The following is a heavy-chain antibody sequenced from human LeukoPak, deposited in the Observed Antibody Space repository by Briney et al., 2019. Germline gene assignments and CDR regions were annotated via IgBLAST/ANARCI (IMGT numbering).Heavy chain of an antibody. CDR3: ARASPLLRYFDWLPFNGMDV. J-gene: IGHJ6*02. D-gene: IGHD3-9*01. CDR2: TNHSGST. V-gene: IGHV4-34*01. CDR1: GGSFSGYY. Sequence: SETLSLTCAVYGGSFSGYYWSWIRQPPGKGLEWIGETNHSGSTNYNPSLKSRVTISVDTSKNQFSLKLSSVTAADTAVYYCARASPLLRYFDWLPFNGMDVWGQGTTVTVSS.